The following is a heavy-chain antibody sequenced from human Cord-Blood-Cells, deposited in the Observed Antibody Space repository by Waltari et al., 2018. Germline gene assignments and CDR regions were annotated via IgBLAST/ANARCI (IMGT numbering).Heavy chain of an antibody. J-gene: IGHJ4*02. CDR1: GFPFDDFA. CDR2: ISWNSGSI. V-gene: IGHV3-9*01. CDR3: ATEIKYSSSSGFDY. D-gene: IGHD6-6*01. Sequence: EVQLVESGGGLVQPGRYLRLSCAASGFPFDDFACHWVRLDPGKGLEWVSGISWNSGSIGYADSVKGRFTISRDNAKNSLYLQMNSLRAEDTALYYCATEIKYSSSSGFDYWGQGTLVTVSS.